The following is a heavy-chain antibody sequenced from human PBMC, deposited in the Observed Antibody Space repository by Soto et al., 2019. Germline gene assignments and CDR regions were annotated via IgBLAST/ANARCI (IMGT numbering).Heavy chain of an antibody. J-gene: IGHJ4*02. CDR3: ARAPYYYDSSRYYYV. V-gene: IGHV3-21*01. Sequence: GGSLRLSCAASGFTFSSYSMNWVRQAPGKGLEWVSSISSSSSYIYYADSVKGRFTISRDNTKNSLHLQMNSLRAEDTAVYYCARAPYYYDSSRYYYVWGQGTQVTVSS. CDR1: GFTFSSYS. D-gene: IGHD3-22*01. CDR2: ISSSSSYI.